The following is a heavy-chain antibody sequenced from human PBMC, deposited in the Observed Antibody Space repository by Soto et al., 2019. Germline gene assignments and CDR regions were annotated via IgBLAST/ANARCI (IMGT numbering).Heavy chain of an antibody. J-gene: IGHJ5*02. D-gene: IGHD6-6*01. CDR3: ARHRYSSSDWFDP. CDR1: GGSISSYY. V-gene: IGHV4-59*08. CDR2: IYYSGST. Sequence: ASETLSLTWTVSGGSISSYYWSWILQSPGKGLEWIGYIYYSGSTNYNPSLKSRVTISVDTSKNQFSLKLRSVTAADTAVYYCARHRYSSSDWFDPWGQGTLVTVSS.